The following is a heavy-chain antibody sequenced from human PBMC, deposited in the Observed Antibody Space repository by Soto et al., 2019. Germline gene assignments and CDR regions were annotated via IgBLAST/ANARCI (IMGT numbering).Heavy chain of an antibody. J-gene: IGHJ4*02. V-gene: IGHV3-73*01. Sequence: LRLSCAASGFTFGGSAMHWVRQASWKGLEWVGHIRSKTNSYATAYAESVKGRFTISRDDSMNTAYLQMNSLKTEDTAVYFCTRQTDAVQWLVVPTDYNFDYWGQGTLVTVSS. CDR2: IRSKTNSYAT. CDR1: GFTFGGSA. CDR3: TRQTDAVQWLVVPTDYNFDY. D-gene: IGHD6-19*01.